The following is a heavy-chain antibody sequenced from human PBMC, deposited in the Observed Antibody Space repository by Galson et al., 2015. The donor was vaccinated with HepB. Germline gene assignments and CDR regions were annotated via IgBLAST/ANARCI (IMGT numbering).Heavy chain of an antibody. D-gene: IGHD2-2*01. CDR3: ARGGSGIVVVPAAMIYDYYGMDV. CDR1: GYTFTSYA. V-gene: IGHV1-3*01. Sequence: SCKASGYTFTSYAMHWVRQAPGQRLEWMGWINAGSGNTKYSQKFQGRVTITRDTSASTAYMELSSLRSEDTAVYYCARGGSGIVVVPAAMIYDYYGMDVWGQGTTVTVSS. J-gene: IGHJ6*02. CDR2: INAGSGNT.